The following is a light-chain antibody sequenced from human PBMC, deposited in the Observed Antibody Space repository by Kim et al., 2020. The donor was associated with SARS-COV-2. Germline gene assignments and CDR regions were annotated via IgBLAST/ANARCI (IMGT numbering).Light chain of an antibody. J-gene: IGKJ2*01. Sequence: PSLAQGERATLCGKASQRVSSNYLGWYEQIPGLAPRLRVYGASSRATGIPDRFSGSGSGTEFTLTISKLEPEDFAVYYCQQYGTYTFGQGTKLEI. CDR3: QQYGTYT. CDR1: QRVSSNY. CDR2: GAS. V-gene: IGKV3-20*01.